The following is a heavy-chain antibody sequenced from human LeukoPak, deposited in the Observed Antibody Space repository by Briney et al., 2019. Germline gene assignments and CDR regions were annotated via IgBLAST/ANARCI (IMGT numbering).Heavy chain of an antibody. CDR1: GGTFSSYA. CDR2: IIPIFGTA. J-gene: IGHJ6*03. D-gene: IGHD3-3*01. V-gene: IGHV1-69*05. CDR3: ASLDFWSGYSARHYYYYMDV. Sequence: SVKVSCKASGGTFSSYAISWVRQAPGQGLEWMGGIIPIFGTANYAQKFQGRVTITTDESTSTAYMELSSLRSEDTVVYYCASLDFWSGYSARHYYYYMDVWGKGTTVTVSS.